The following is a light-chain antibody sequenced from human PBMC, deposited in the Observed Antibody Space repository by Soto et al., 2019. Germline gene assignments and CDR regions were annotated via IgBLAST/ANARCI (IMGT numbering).Light chain of an antibody. V-gene: IGKV1-5*01. CDR3: QQYVTYSSYT. CDR1: QSISNW. Sequence: DIQMTQSPSTLSASVGDRVTITCRASQSISNWLAWFQQKPGKAPKLLIFDASTLESGISSRFSGSGSWTEFTLTISSLQPDDFATYYCQQYVTYSSYTFGQGTRLEIK. CDR2: DAS. J-gene: IGKJ2*01.